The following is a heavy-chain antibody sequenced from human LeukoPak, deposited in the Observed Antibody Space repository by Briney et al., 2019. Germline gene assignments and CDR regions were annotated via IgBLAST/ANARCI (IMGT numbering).Heavy chain of an antibody. CDR3: AIVVVAATFDN. CDR1: GYTFTGYC. J-gene: IGHJ4*02. Sequence: GASVNVACKASGYTFTGYCMHWVRPAPEQRLEWMGWINPNSGGTNYAQKFQGRVTMTRDTSISTAYMELSRLRSDDTAVYYCAIVVVAATFDNWGQGTLVNVSS. D-gene: IGHD2-15*01. V-gene: IGHV1-2*02. CDR2: INPNSGGT.